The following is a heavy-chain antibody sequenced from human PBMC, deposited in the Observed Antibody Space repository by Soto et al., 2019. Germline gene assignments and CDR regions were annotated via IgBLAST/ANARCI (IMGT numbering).Heavy chain of an antibody. CDR1: GYICTSYW. CDR2: IFPSDSDT. V-gene: IGHV5-51*01. J-gene: IGHJ5*02. CDR3: ARKDKSGYFNWFDP. D-gene: IGHD3-22*01. Sequence: PGESLKISCRTSGYICTSYWSAGVRQMRGKGLEWRGIIFPSDSDTRYSPSFQGQVTISADRSTSTVFLQWASLKASDTAVYFCARKDKSGYFNWFDPWGQGTLVTAPQ.